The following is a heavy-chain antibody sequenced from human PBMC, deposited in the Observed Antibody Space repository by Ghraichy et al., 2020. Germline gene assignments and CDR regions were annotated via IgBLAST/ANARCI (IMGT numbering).Heavy chain of an antibody. J-gene: IGHJ5*02. CDR1: GGSISSGDYY. V-gene: IGHV4-30-4*01. Sequence: SETLSLTCTVSGGSISSGDYYWSWIRQPPGKGLEWIGYIYYSGSTYYNPSLKSRVSISVDTSKNQFSLKLSSVTAADTAVYYCAREEGQYCSSTSCPGLSNWFDPWGQGTLVTVSS. CDR3: AREEGQYCSSTSCPGLSNWFDP. CDR2: IYYSGST. D-gene: IGHD2-2*01.